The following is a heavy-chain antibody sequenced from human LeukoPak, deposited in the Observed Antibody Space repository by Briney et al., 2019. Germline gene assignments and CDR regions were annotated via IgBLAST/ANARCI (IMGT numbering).Heavy chain of an antibody. CDR1: GYSISSGYY. Sequence: ASETLSLTCTVSGYSISSGYYWGWIRQPPGEGLEWIGSIYHSGSTYYNPSLKSRVTISVDTSKNQFSLKLSSVTAADTAVYYCARVGYSGYGDYYYYMDVWGKGTTVTVSS. V-gene: IGHV4-38-2*02. CDR3: ARVGYSGYGDYYYYMDV. CDR2: IYHSGST. J-gene: IGHJ6*03. D-gene: IGHD5-12*01.